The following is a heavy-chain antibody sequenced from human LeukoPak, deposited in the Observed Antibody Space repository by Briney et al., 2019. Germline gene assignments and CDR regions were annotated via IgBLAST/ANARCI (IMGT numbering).Heavy chain of an antibody. J-gene: IGHJ3*02. D-gene: IGHD6-19*01. Sequence: GRSLRLSCAASGFTFSTYAMIWVRQAPGKGLEWVAVISSDGSNKYYADSVKGRFTISRDNSKNTLYLQMNSLRAEDTAVYYCARHQYISGWYDAFDIWGQGTMVTVSS. CDR2: ISSDGSNK. CDR1: GFTFSTYA. CDR3: ARHQYISGWYDAFDI. V-gene: IGHV3-30*04.